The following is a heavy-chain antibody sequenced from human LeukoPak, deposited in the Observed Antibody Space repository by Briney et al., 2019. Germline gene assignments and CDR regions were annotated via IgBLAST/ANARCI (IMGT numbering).Heavy chain of an antibody. CDR3: ARDDPLDGDIDY. V-gene: IGHV3-53*01. CDR2: IYSGGST. Sequence: GGSLRLSCAASGFTVSSNYMSWVRQAPGKGLEWVSVIYSGGSTYYADSVKGRFTISRDNSKNTLYLQMNSLRAEDMAVYYCARDDPLDGDIDYWGQGTLVTVSS. D-gene: IGHD4-17*01. J-gene: IGHJ4*02. CDR1: GFTVSSNY.